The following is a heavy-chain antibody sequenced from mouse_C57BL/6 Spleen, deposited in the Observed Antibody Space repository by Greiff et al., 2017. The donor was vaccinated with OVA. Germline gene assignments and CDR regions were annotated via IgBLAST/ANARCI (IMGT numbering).Heavy chain of an antibody. Sequence: QVQLQQPGAELVMPGASVKLSCKASGYTFTSYWMHWVKQRPGQGLEWIGEIDPSDSYTNYNQKFKGKSTLTVDKSSSPAYMQLSSLTSEDSAVYYCARALCYWGQGTTLTVSS. J-gene: IGHJ2*01. D-gene: IGHD3-3*01. CDR3: ARALCY. CDR1: GYTFTSYW. V-gene: IGHV1-69*01. CDR2: IDPSDSYT.